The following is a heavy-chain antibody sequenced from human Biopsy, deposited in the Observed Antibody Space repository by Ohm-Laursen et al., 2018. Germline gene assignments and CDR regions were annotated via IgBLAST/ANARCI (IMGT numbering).Heavy chain of an antibody. Sequence: SVKVSCKAPGGTFSNYGVNWARQAPGQGLEWLGGNIPILGTGNYAQKFQDRVTVAADTSTSTATMEMRSLRSDDTAVYYCATKLTGYFHHWGQGTLVIVSS. CDR3: ATKLTGYFHH. CDR2: NIPILGTG. V-gene: IGHV1-69*06. D-gene: IGHD3-9*01. J-gene: IGHJ1*01. CDR1: GGTFSNYG.